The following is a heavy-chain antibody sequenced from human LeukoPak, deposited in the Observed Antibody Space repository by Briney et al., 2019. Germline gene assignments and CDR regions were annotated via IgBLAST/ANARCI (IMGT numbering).Heavy chain of an antibody. J-gene: IGHJ3*02. CDR2: ISGSGGST. Sequence: GCLRLSCAASEFTFSSYGMSWVRQAPRKGLEWVSSISGSGGSTQYADSVQGRFAISRDNSKSTLYLQMNSLRVEDTAMYFCARDPNGDYIGTFDMWGRGTMVSVSS. CDR1: EFTFSSYG. V-gene: IGHV3-23*01. D-gene: IGHD4-17*01. CDR3: ARDPNGDYIGTFDM.